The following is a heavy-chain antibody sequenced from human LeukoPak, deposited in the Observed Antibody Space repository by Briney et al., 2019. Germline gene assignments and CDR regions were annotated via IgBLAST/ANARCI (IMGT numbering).Heavy chain of an antibody. CDR1: GYTFTGYY. J-gene: IGHJ4*02. CDR3: AKEYGLGSPGLDY. Sequence: GASVKVSCKASGYTFTGYYMHWLRQAPGQGLEWMGWINSNSGGTNYAQKFQGRVTMTRDTSINTAYMDLSSLRSDDTAVYYCAKEYGLGSPGLDYWGQGTLVTVSS. D-gene: IGHD3-10*01. V-gene: IGHV1-2*02. CDR2: INSNSGGT.